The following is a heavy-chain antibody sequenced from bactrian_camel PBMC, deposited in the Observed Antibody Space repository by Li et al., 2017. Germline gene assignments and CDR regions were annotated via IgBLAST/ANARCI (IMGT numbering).Heavy chain of an antibody. Sequence: QLVESGGGLVRPGGSLRLSCAASGFTFSSNYMHWVRQAPGKGLEWVSTIKSGTARTYYVDSVKGRFTISRDNSKSTVSLQLNSLKPEDTAMYYCAAGEGYFREYVPHKYWGQGTQVT. V-gene: IGHV3S25*01. CDR3: AAGEGYFREYVPHKY. CDR2: IKSGTART. J-gene: IGHJ4*01. CDR1: GFTFSSNY. D-gene: IGHD4*01.